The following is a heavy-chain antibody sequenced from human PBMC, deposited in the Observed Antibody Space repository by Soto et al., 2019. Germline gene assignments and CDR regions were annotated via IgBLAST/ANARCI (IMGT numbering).Heavy chain of an antibody. CDR2: IDPSDSYT. Sequence: PGESLKISCKGSGYSFTSYWISWVRQMPGKGLEWMGRIDPSDSYTNYSPSFQGHVTISADKSISTAYLQWSSLKASDTAMYYCARHMSCGGDCYPGDWFDPWGQGTLVTVSS. J-gene: IGHJ5*02. D-gene: IGHD2-21*02. CDR3: ARHMSCGGDCYPGDWFDP. CDR1: GYSFTSYW. V-gene: IGHV5-10-1*01.